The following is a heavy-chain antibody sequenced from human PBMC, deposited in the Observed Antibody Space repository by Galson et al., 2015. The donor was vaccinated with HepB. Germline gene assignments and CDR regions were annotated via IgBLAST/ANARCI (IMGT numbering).Heavy chain of an antibody. V-gene: IGHV3-21*01. J-gene: IGHJ4*02. CDR1: GFTFSSYN. Sequence: SLRLSCAASGFTFSSYNMNWVRQAPGKGLEWVSSISSSSTYIYYADSVKGRFTISRDNAKSSLYLQMESLRVDDTAVYYCARDPPLGAPFDYWGQGTLLTVSS. D-gene: IGHD3-16*01. CDR3: ARDPPLGAPFDY. CDR2: ISSSSTYI.